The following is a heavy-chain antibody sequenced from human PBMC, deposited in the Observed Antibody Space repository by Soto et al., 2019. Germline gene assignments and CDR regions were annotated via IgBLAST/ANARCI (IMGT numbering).Heavy chain of an antibody. D-gene: IGHD3-3*01. CDR1: GFTFSSYA. V-gene: IGHV3-30-3*01. Sequence: SLRLSCAASGFTFSSYAMHWVRQAPGKGLEWVAVISYDGSNKYYADSVKGRFTISRDNSKNTLYLQMNSLRAEDTAVYYCARGRERITIFGVVKDGMDVWGQGTTVTVSS. CDR3: ARGRERITIFGVVKDGMDV. CDR2: ISYDGSNK. J-gene: IGHJ6*02.